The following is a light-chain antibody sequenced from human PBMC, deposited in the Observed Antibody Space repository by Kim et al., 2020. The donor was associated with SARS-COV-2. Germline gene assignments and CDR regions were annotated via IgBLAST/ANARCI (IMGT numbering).Light chain of an antibody. CDR1: ESIATY. CDR3: QQTYNTPIA. J-gene: IGKJ5*01. CDR2: GTS. V-gene: IGKV1-39*01. Sequence: DIQLTQSPSSLSASVGDTVAITCRASESIATYLNRYQQKPGTAPRLLIHGTSTLESGVPSRFSGGGSTTVFTLIISSLQPEDFATYFCQQTYNTPIAFGQGTRLEIK.